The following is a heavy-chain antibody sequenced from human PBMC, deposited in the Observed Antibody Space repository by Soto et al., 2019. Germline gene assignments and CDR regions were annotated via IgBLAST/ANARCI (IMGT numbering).Heavy chain of an antibody. CDR2: TYYRSKWYN. CDR3: ARVSARPPYYYYGMDV. CDR1: GDSVSSNSAA. J-gene: IGHJ6*02. Sequence: SQTLSLTCAISGDSVSSNSAAWNWIRQSPSRGLEWLGRTYYRSKWYNDYAVSVKSRITINPDTSKNQFSLQLNSVTPEDTAVCYCARVSARPPYYYYGMDVWGQGTTVTVSS. V-gene: IGHV6-1*01. D-gene: IGHD3-3*01.